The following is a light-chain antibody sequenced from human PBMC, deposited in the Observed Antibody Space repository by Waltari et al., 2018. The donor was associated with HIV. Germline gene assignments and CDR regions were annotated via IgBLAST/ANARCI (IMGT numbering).Light chain of an antibody. CDR1: SPIIGSNY. Sequence: QSVLTQPPSASGPPGKRVTLSCSGRSPIIGSNYVSLYLQLPGTAPKLLIYRNNQRPSGVPDRFSGSKSGTSASLAISGLRSEDEADYYCAAWDDSLSGPGVFGGGTKLTVL. V-gene: IGLV1-47*01. CDR3: AAWDDSLSGPGV. CDR2: RNN. J-gene: IGLJ3*02.